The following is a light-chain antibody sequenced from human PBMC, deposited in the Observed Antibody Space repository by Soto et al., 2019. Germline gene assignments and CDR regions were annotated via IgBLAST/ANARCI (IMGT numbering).Light chain of an antibody. CDR2: DTS. J-gene: IGKJ3*01. CDR3: QTRRVWPQV. V-gene: IGKV3-11*01. CDR1: QSVNNY. Sequence: EIVVSQSPATLSLSPGERATLSCMASQSVNNYLAWYQQKPGLAPRLLIYDTSDRASGIPARFSDSGSGTDFTLAIGSLRPEAFAVFFCQTRRVWPQVVGPGTKVDIK.